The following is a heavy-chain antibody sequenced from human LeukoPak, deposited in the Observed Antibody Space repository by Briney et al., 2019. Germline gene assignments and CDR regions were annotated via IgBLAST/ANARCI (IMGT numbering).Heavy chain of an antibody. CDR3: AKDVYARSSWFVFDY. J-gene: IGHJ4*02. CDR2: ISYAGTNK. Sequence: GGSLRLSCAASGFSFSDYGMHWVRQVPGKGLEWVAVISYAGTNKYYADSVKDRFTISRDNSESRLYLAMDNLRGDDTAIYYCAKDVYARSSWFVFDYWGQGALVSVTS. V-gene: IGHV3-30*13. D-gene: IGHD6-13*01. CDR1: GFSFSDYG.